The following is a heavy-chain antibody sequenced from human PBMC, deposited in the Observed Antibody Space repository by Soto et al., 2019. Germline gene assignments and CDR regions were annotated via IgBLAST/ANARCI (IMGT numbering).Heavy chain of an antibody. CDR3: ARYLRTIVVVPAAIAD. Sequence: GESLKISCKGSGYSFTSYWIGWVRQMPGKGLEWMGIIYPGDSDTRYSPSFQGQVTISADKSISTAYLQWSSLKASDAAMYYCARYLRTIVVVPAAIADWGQGTLVTVSS. CDR2: IYPGDSDT. CDR1: GYSFTSYW. V-gene: IGHV5-51*01. D-gene: IGHD2-2*01. J-gene: IGHJ4*02.